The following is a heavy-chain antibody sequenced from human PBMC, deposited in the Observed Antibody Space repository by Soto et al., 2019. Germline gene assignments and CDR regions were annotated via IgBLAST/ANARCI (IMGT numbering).Heavy chain of an antibody. CDR1: GGSISSGGYY. J-gene: IGHJ5*02. Sequence: QVQLQESGPGLVKPSQTLSLTCTVSGGSISSGGYYWSWIRQHPGKGLEWIGYIYYSGSTYYNPSLKSXXTXSXXTSKNQFSLKLSSVTAADTAVYYCARVGDRNWFDPWGQGTLVTVSS. D-gene: IGHD2-21*01. V-gene: IGHV4-31*03. CDR2: IYYSGST. CDR3: ARVGDRNWFDP.